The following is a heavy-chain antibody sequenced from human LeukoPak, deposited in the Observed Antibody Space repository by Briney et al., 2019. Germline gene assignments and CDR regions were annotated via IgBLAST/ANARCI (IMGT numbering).Heavy chain of an antibody. V-gene: IGHV3-23*01. D-gene: IGHD1-26*01. CDR3: AKTWARAVSAADY. CDR1: GFTFSSSA. Sequence: PGRSLRLSCAASGFTFSSSAMSWVRQAPGKGLEWVSVISGSGASTNYADSVKGRFTISRDNSKDTLFLQMNSLRAEDTAVYYCAKTWARAVSAADYWGQGTLVTVSS. J-gene: IGHJ4*02. CDR2: ISGSGAST.